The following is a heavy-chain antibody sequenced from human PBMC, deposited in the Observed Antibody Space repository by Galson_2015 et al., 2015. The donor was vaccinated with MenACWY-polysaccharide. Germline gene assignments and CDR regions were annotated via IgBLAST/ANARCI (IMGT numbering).Heavy chain of an antibody. CDR1: GFSFRNYA. J-gene: IGHJ6*02. CDR3: ARGGTTVPENYYYYGMDV. CDR2: IWYDGSIK. V-gene: IGHV3-33*01. Sequence: SLRLSCAASGFSFRNYAMHWVRQAPGRGLEWVAIIWYDGSIKHHADSMKGRFTISRDNSKNTLYLQMTSLRVEDTAVYYCARGGTTVPENYYYYGMDVWGQGTTVTVSS. D-gene: IGHD4-17*01.